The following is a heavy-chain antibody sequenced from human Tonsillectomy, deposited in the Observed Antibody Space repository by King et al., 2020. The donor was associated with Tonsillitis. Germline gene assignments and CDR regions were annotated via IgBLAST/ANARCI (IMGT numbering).Heavy chain of an antibody. CDR2: VSGSGGST. CDR1: GFTFSSYA. CDR3: AKDRGAAAGLYFAS. J-gene: IGHJ4*02. D-gene: IGHD6-13*01. Sequence: EVQLVESGGGLVQPGGSLRLSCAASGFTFSSYAMSWVRQAPGKGLEWGSAVSGSGGSTYYADSVKGRVTISRDNSKNTLYLQRNSLRAEDTAVYYCAKDRGAAAGLYFASWGQGTLVPVSS. V-gene: IGHV3-23*04.